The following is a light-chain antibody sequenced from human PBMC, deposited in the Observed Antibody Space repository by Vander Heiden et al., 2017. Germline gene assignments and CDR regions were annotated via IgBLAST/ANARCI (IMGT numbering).Light chain of an antibody. V-gene: IGKV1-13*02. CDR3: QQFNSYHALT. Sequence: AIQLTQSPSSLSASVGDIVTVTCRASQGISSALARYQQNRGQPTKGLIYGAPSLESGVPARFSGSGSRTDCTLTISSLKTDDFAPYYCQQFNSYHALTFGGGTKVEIK. J-gene: IGKJ4*01. CDR1: QGISSA. CDR2: GAP.